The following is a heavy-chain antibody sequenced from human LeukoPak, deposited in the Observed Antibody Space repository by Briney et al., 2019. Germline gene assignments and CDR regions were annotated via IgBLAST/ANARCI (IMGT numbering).Heavy chain of an antibody. J-gene: IGHJ4*02. CDR3: ARDTHYYDSSGYPDY. V-gene: IGHV3-33*01. CDR2: IWYDGSNK. D-gene: IGHD3-22*01. CDR1: GFTFSSYG. Sequence: GGSLRLSCAASGFTFSSYGMHWVRQAPGKGLEWVAVIWYDGSNKYYADSVKGRFTISRDNSKNTLYLQMDSLRAEDTAVYYCARDTHYYDSSGYPDYWGQGTLVTVSS.